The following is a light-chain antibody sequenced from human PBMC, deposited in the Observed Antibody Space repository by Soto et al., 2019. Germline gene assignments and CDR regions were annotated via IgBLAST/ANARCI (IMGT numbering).Light chain of an antibody. CDR1: QSISSW. CDR3: QQYNSYS. Sequence: DIQMTQSPSTLSASVGDRVTITCRASQSISSWLAWYQQKPGKAPKLLIYDASSLESGVPSRFSGSGSGTEFTLTISSLQPDAFATYYCQQYNSYSFGQGPKVEIK. V-gene: IGKV1-5*01. CDR2: DAS. J-gene: IGKJ1*01.